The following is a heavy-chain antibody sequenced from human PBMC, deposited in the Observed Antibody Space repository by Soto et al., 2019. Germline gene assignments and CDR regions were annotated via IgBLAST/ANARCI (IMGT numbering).Heavy chain of an antibody. J-gene: IGHJ4*02. CDR2: INHSGST. D-gene: IGHD3-10*01. V-gene: IGHV4-34*01. CDR3: ARSKPVLLWFRESPYFDY. CDR1: GGSFSGYY. Sequence: SETLSLTCAVYGGSFSGYYWSWIRQPPGKGLEWIGEINHSGSTSYNPSLKSRVTISVDTSKNQFSLKLSSVTAADTAVYYCARSKPVLLWFRESPYFDYWGQGTLVTLSS.